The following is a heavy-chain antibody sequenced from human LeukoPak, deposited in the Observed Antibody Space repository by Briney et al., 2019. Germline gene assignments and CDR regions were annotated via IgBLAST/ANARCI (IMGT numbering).Heavy chain of an antibody. Sequence: GGSLRLSCVASGFTISTYAMSWVRQAPGKGLEWVSAISGSGDSTYYADSVKGRFIISRDYSKNTLYLQMNSLRAEDTAVYYCATTRRYSSSWDRGFFDYWGQGTLVTVSS. CDR1: GFTISTYA. CDR2: ISGSGDST. CDR3: ATTRRYSSSWDRGFFDY. D-gene: IGHD6-13*01. J-gene: IGHJ4*02. V-gene: IGHV3-23*01.